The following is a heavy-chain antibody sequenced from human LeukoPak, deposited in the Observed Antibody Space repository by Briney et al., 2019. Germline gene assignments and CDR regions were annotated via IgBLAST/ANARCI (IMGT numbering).Heavy chain of an antibody. CDR1: GFTFSSYA. CDR3: VRGGSSWYGDY. V-gene: IGHV3-30*04. CDR2: ISYDGSNK. J-gene: IGHJ4*02. Sequence: GGSLRLSCAASGFTFSSYAMHWVRQAPGKGLEWVAVISYDGSNKYYADSVKGRFTISRDNSKNTLYLQMNSLRAEDTAVYYCVRGGSSWYGDYWGQGTLVTVSS. D-gene: IGHD6-13*01.